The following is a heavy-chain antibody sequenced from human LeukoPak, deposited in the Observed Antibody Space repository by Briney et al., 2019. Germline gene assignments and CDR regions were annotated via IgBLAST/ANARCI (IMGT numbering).Heavy chain of an antibody. CDR1: GFTFSDYY. V-gene: IGHV3-11*01. CDR2: ISNSASTI. CDR3: AKVRRWGFDY. Sequence: GGSLRLSCAASGFTFSDYYMSWIRQAPGKGLEWVPYISNSASTIYYADSVKGRFTISRDNAKNSLSLQMNSLRAEDTAVYYCAKVRRWGFDYWGQGTLVTVSS. J-gene: IGHJ4*02. D-gene: IGHD3-16*01.